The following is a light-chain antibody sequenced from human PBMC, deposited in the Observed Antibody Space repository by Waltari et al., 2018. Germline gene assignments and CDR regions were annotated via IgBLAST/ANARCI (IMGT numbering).Light chain of an antibody. CDR2: DVT. V-gene: IGLV2-14*03. Sequence: QSALTQPASVSGSPGQSITISCTGTKSDIGDYDFVSWYQQHPDRAPQLVIYDVTDRPSVVSSRFSGSKSGNTASLTISRLRAEDEADYYCSSFSGSSTPYLFGTGTRVTVL. J-gene: IGLJ1*01. CDR3: SSFSGSSTPYL. CDR1: KSDIGDYDF.